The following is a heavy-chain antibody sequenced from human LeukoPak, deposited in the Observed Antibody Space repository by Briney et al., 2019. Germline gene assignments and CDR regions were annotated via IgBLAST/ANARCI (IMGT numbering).Heavy chain of an antibody. V-gene: IGHV1-18*01. CDR2: ISAYNGNT. J-gene: IGHJ4*02. CDR1: GYTFTSYG. D-gene: IGHD3-16*01. Sequence: EASVKVSCKASGYTFTSYGTSWVRQAPGQGLEWMGWISAYNGNTNYAQKLQGRVTMTTDTSTSTAYMELRSLRSDDTAVYYCARVRVPGEFNYWGQGTLVTVSS. CDR3: ARVRVPGEFNY.